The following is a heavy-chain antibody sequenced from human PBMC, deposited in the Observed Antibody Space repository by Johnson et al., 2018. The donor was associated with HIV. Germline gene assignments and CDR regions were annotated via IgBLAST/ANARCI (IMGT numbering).Heavy chain of an antibody. J-gene: IGHJ3*02. Sequence: VQLVESGGGVVQRGGSLRVSCAASGFTFSSYGLSWVSQAPGKGLEWVSAISGSGGSTFYADTMKGRFTISRDNSKSTLYLQMNSLRAEDTAVYYCARRGNYLADAFDIWGQGTMVTVSS. CDR2: ISGSGGST. CDR1: GFTFSSYG. V-gene: IGHV3-23*04. D-gene: IGHD1-7*01. CDR3: ARRGNYLADAFDI.